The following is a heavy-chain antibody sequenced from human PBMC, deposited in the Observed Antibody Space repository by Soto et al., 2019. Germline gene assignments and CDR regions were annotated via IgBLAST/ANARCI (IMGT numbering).Heavy chain of an antibody. CDR1: AGSISSSSYN. V-gene: IGHV4-39*01. CDR3: ARFAGNAFEI. Sequence: QLQLQQSGPRLLKPSETLSLTCSVSAGSISSSSYNWDWIRQPPGNGLEWFGTIYYNGATHYNPALESRATISVDASAYQSSLKLSPVTASEPSTYYCARFAGNAFEIRGHGTIVTVPP. CDR2: IYYNGAT. J-gene: IGHJ3*02.